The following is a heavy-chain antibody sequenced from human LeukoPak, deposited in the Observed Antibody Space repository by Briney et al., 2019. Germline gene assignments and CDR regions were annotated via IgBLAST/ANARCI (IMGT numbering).Heavy chain of an antibody. V-gene: IGHV1-46*01. D-gene: IGHD6-19*01. Sequence: ASVKVSCKASGYTFTSYYVHWVRLAPGQGLEGLGIINPNVGSTNYAQKFQGRVTLTSDTSTSTVYMELSSLRSDDTAVYYCARDGRRITVAGTGDNWGQGTLVTVSS. CDR1: GYTFTSYY. CDR2: INPNVGST. CDR3: ARDGRRITVAGTGDN. J-gene: IGHJ4*02.